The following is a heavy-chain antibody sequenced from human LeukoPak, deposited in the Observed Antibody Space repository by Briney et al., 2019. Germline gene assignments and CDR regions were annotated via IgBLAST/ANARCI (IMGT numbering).Heavy chain of an antibody. D-gene: IGHD6-13*01. Sequence: GGSLRLSCAASGFTFSDYYMSWIRQAPGKGLEWVSYISSTGITIYYADSVKGRFTISRDKAKNSLYLQMNSLRADDTAVFDYARVLRGYSSPVFDYWGQGTLVTVSS. V-gene: IGHV3-11*01. J-gene: IGHJ4*02. CDR2: ISSTGITI. CDR1: GFTFSDYY. CDR3: ARVLRGYSSPVFDY.